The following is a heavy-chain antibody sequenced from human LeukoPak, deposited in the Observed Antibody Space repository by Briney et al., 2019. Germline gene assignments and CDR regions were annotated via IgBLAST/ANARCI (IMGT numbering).Heavy chain of an antibody. CDR3: ARAAGGWFGELFPGATPGIGPRFDY. CDR1: GGSFSGYY. CDR2: INHSGST. D-gene: IGHD3-10*01. V-gene: IGHV4-34*01. Sequence: SETLSLTCAVYGGSFSGYYWSWIRQPPGKGLEWIGEINHSGSTNYSPSLKSRVTISVDTSKNQFSLKLSSVTAADTAVYYCARAAGGWFGELFPGATPGIGPRFDYWGQGTLVTVSS. J-gene: IGHJ4*02.